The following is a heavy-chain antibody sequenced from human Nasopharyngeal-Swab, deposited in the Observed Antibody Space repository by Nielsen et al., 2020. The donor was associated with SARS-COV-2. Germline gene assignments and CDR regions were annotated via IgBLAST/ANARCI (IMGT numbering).Heavy chain of an antibody. Sequence: WVRQAPGQGLEWLGGIIPIFGTANYAQKFQGRVTITADESTSTAYMELSSLRSEDTAVYYCARDIYGDYVGYWGQGTLVTVSS. D-gene: IGHD4-17*01. V-gene: IGHV1-69*01. CDR2: IIPIFGTA. J-gene: IGHJ4*02. CDR3: ARDIYGDYVGY.